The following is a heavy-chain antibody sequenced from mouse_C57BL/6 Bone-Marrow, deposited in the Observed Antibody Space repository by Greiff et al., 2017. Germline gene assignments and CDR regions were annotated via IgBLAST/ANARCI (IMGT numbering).Heavy chain of an antibody. D-gene: IGHD2-2*01. CDR3: AGQSTRVTAWFAY. CDR2: INSDGGST. J-gene: IGHJ3*01. CDR1: EYEFPSHD. V-gene: IGHV5-2*01. Sequence: EVKLMESGGGLVQPGESLKLSCESNEYEFPSHDMSWVRKTPEKRLELVAAINSDGGSTYYPDTMARRFIISRDNTKKPLYLQMSSLRSEDTALXDCAGQSTRVTAWFAYWGQGTLVTVSA.